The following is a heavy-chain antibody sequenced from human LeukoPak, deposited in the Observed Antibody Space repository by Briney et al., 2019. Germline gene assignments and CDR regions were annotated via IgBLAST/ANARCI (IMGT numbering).Heavy chain of an antibody. D-gene: IGHD1-26*01. CDR2: ISYDGSNK. J-gene: IGHJ4*02. V-gene: IGHV3-30*04. CDR3: ARDPSGSYPDY. CDR1: GFTFSSYA. Sequence: GGSLRLSCAASGFTFSSYAMHWVRQAPGKGLKWVAVISYDGSNKYYADSVKGRFTISRDNSKNTLYLQMNSLRAEDTAVYYCARDPSGSYPDYWGQGTLVTVSS.